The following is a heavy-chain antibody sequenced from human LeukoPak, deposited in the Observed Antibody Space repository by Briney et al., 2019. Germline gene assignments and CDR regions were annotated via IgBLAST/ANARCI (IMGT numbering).Heavy chain of an antibody. CDR2: IYYSGST. V-gene: IGHV4-30-4*08. D-gene: IGHD3-22*01. CDR3: ASSPIESYDSSGYYFY. Sequence: SQTLSLTCTVSGGSISSGDYYWRWIRQPPGKGLEWIGYIYYSGSTYYNPSLKSRVTISVDTSKNQFSLKLSSVTAADTAVYYCASSPIESYDSSGYYFYWGQGTLVTVSS. J-gene: IGHJ4*02. CDR1: GGSISSGDYY.